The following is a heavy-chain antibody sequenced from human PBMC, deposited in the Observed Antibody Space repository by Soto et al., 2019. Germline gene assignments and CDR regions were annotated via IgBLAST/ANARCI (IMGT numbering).Heavy chain of an antibody. V-gene: IGHV1-18*01. CDR3: ARDDLTFGGVIVIYYYYGMDV. CDR2: ISAYNGNT. D-gene: IGHD3-16*02. Sequence: GASVKVSCKASGYTFTSYGISWVRQAPGQGLEWMGWISAYNGNTNYAQKLQGRVTMTTDTSTSTAYMELRSLRSDDTAVYYCARDDLTFGGVIVIYYYYGMDVWGQGTTVTVSS. CDR1: GYTFTSYG. J-gene: IGHJ6*02.